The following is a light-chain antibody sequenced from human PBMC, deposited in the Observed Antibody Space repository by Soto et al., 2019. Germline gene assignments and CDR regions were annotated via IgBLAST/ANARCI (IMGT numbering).Light chain of an antibody. CDR3: QQYYRPWT. CDR2: WAS. J-gene: IGKJ1*01. V-gene: IGKV4-1*01. Sequence: DIVMTQSPDSLAVSLGERATINCKSSQSVLYSSNNKNYLAWYQQKLGQPPKLLIYWASTRESGVPDRFSGSGSGTDFTLTISSLQAEAVAVYYCQQYYRPWTFGQGTKVEIK. CDR1: QSVLYSSNNKNY.